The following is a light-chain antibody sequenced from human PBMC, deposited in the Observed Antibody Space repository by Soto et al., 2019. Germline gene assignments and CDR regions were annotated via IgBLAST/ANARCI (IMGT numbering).Light chain of an antibody. CDR1: QPINNNY. V-gene: IGKV3-20*01. CDR3: QQYDKYST. J-gene: IGKJ1*01. CDR2: GAS. Sequence: IVMTQSPRTLSLSPGERATLSCRASQPINNNYVAWYQQKPGQAPSLLIYGASDRATGVPDRFSGSGSGTDFTLTISRLEPEDFATYFCQQYDKYSTFGHGTKVDVK.